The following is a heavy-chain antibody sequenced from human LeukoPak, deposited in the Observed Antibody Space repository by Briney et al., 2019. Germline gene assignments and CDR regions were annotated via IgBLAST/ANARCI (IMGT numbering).Heavy chain of an antibody. V-gene: IGHV4-61*02. CDR1: GGSISSGSYY. CDR3: ARESPLGHYFDY. J-gene: IGHJ4*02. CDR2: IYTSGST. Sequence: SQTLSLTCTVSGGSISSGSYYWSWIRQPAGQGLEWIGRIYTSGSTNYNPSLKSRVPISVDTSKNQFSLKLSSGTAADTAVYYCARESPLGHYFDYWGQGTLVTVSS. D-gene: IGHD3-16*01.